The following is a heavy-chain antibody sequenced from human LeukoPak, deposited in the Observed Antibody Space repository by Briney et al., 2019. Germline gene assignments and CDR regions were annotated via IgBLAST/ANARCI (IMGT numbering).Heavy chain of an antibody. CDR1: GFTFSNHG. D-gene: IGHD1-26*01. CDR2: MWSDGSYK. V-gene: IGHV3-33*01. Sequence: GGSLRLSCAASGFTFSNHGMHWARQAPGKGLEWVAVMWSDGSYKFHAESVEGRFSISRDNSKNTLYLQMNSLRAEGTALYFCARDPGAGASFLDYWGQGTLVTVSS. J-gene: IGHJ4*02. CDR3: ARDPGAGASFLDY.